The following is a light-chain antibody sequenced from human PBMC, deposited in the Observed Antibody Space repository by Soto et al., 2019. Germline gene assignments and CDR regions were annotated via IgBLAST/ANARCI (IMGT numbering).Light chain of an antibody. Sequence: QSVLTQPASVSGSPGQSITISCTGTSSDVGGYNYVSWYQQHPGKAPKLMIYEVSNRPSGVSNRFSGSKSGNTASLTISGLQAEDAADSYCSSYTSSSTYVFGTGTKIT. V-gene: IGLV2-14*01. CDR1: SSDVGGYNY. CDR2: EVS. J-gene: IGLJ1*01. CDR3: SSYTSSSTYV.